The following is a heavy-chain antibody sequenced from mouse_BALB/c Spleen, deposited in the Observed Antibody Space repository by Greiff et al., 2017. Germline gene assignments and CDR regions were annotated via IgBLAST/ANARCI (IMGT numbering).Heavy chain of an antibody. CDR2: INPYNDGT. J-gene: IGHJ3*01. D-gene: IGHD3-1*01. Sequence: EVQLQQSGPELVKPGASVKMSCKASGYTFTSYVMHWVKQKPGQGLVWIGYINPYNDGTKYNEKFKGKATLTSDKSSSTAYMELSSLTSEDSAVYYCARYPARAAWFAYWGQGTLVTVSA. CDR1: GYTFTSYV. V-gene: IGHV1-14*01. CDR3: ARYPARAAWFAY.